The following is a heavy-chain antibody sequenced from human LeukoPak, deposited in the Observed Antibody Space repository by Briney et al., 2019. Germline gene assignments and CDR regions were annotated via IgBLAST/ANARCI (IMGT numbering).Heavy chain of an antibody. V-gene: IGHV3-23*01. J-gene: IGHJ5*02. CDR1: GFTFSSHG. Sequence: GGSLRLSCAASGFTFSSHGINWVRQAPGKGLEWVSGISPSGSISYYADSVKGRFTISRDNSKNTVSLQMNSLRAEDTALYYCARDLDWGAFDAWGQGTLVTVSS. CDR2: ISPSGSIS. D-gene: IGHD3-9*01. CDR3: ARDLDWGAFDA.